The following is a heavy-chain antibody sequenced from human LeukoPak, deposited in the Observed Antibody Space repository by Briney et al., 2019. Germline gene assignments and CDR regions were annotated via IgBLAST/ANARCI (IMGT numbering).Heavy chain of an antibody. J-gene: IGHJ3*02. CDR2: ISYDGTNK. CDR3: ARSNYYDSRSWGFDI. CDR1: GFTFSSYA. Sequence: GRSLRLSCAASGFTFSSYAMHWVRQAPGKGLEWVTIISYDGTNKYYADSVKGRFTNSRDNSKNTLFLQMNSLRAEDTAVYYCARSNYYDSRSWGFDIWGQGTMVTVSS. V-gene: IGHV3-30*04. D-gene: IGHD3-22*01.